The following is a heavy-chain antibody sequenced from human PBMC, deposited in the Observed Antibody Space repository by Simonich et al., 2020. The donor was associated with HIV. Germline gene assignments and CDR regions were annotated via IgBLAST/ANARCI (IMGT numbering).Heavy chain of an antibody. Sequence: QVQLQQWGAGLLKPSETLSLTCAVYGGSFSGYYWSWIRQPPGKGLEWIGEINHSGSTNYNPSLKSRGTIAVDTSKNQFSLKLSSVTAADTAVYYCARAGRGSGSSFYWYFDLWGRGTLVTVSS. CDR2: INHSGST. CDR1: GGSFSGYY. J-gene: IGHJ2*01. D-gene: IGHD1-26*01. CDR3: ARAGRGSGSSFYWYFDL. V-gene: IGHV4-34*01.